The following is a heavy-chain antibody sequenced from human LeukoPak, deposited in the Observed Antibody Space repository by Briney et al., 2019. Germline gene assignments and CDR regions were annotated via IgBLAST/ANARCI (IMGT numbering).Heavy chain of an antibody. CDR3: AKASKNPAKYYDSSGYYRAFDY. J-gene: IGHJ4*02. CDR2: ISGSRSRT. Sequence: PGGSLRHSCGVSGFTFSSYVMGWVPQAPGKGLEWVPPISGSRSRTVSAASVKGRFTISRDNCNNTLYLQMDSVRAEDTAVYYCAKASKNPAKYYDSSGYYRAFDYWGQGTLVTVSS. CDR1: GFTFSSYV. D-gene: IGHD3-22*01. V-gene: IGHV3-23*01.